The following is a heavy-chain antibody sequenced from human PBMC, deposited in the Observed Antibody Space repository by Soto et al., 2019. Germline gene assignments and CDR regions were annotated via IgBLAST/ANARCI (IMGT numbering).Heavy chain of an antibody. CDR3: ARDWDIVIPSVPIQNYNYRMDV. V-gene: IGHV3-48*02. D-gene: IGHD2-15*01. CDR2: ISSRSNTL. Sequence: GGSLRLSCAGSGFTFSAYAMNWVRQAPGQGLELVSYISSRSNTLYYADSVKGRFTISRDNAKNSVYLQVNNLRDEEMAVYYCARDWDIVIPSVPIQNYNYRMDVWGQGTTVTVSS. J-gene: IGHJ6*02. CDR1: GFTFSAYA.